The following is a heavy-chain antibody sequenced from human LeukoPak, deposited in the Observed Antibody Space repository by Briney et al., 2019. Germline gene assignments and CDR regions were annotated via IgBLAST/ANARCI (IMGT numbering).Heavy chain of an antibody. Sequence: PSETLSLTCTVSGGSISSYYWSWIRQPAGKGLEWIGRIYTSGSTNYNPSLKSRVTMSVDTSKNQFSLKLSSVTAADTAVYYCAREPLPYCSGGSCYESAIDHWGQGTLVTVSS. V-gene: IGHV4-4*07. CDR1: GGSISSYY. D-gene: IGHD2-15*01. CDR2: IYTSGST. J-gene: IGHJ4*02. CDR3: AREPLPYCSGGSCYESAIDH.